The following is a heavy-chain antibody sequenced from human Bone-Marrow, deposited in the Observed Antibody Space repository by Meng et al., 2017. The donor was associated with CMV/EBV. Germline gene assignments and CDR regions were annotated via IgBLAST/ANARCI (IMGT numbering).Heavy chain of an antibody. CDR3: ARGSEYWNGYYPSYGMDV. CDR1: GGTFSSYA. Sequence: SVKVSCKASGGTFSSYAISWVRQAPGQGLEWMGIISPSSGITNYAQKFQGRLTMTGDTSTSTVYMELSSLTSEDTAVYYCARGSEYWNGYYPSYGMDVWGQGTTVTVSS. V-gene: IGHV1-69*04. J-gene: IGHJ6*02. D-gene: IGHD3-3*01. CDR2: ISPSSGIT.